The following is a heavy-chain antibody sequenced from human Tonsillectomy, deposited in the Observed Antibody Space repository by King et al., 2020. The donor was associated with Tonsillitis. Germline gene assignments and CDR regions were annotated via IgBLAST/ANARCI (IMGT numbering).Heavy chain of an antibody. Sequence: VQLVESGGGLVQPGRSLRLSCTTSGFVFGDFVLSWVRQAPGKGLEWLGFIRSRPYGGTPEYAASVKGRFTILRDDSKRIAYLEIDSRKTEDTAVYHCTRLTSGCYSDCGGQGTLVTVSS. CDR1: GFVFGDFV. CDR3: TRLTSGCYSDC. CDR2: IRSRPYGGTP. J-gene: IGHJ4*02. V-gene: IGHV3-49*04. D-gene: IGHD6-19*01.